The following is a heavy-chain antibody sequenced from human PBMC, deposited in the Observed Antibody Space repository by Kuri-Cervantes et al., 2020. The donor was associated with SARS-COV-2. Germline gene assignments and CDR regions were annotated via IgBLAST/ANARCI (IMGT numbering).Heavy chain of an antibody. V-gene: IGHV3-11*06. J-gene: IGHJ4*02. D-gene: IGHD4-17*01. CDR3: ARGPSYGDYGWVRY. CDR1: GFTFSDYY. CDR2: ISSSSSYI. Sequence: GESLKISCAASGFTFSDYYMSWIRQAPGKGLEWVSSISSSSSYIYYADSVKGRFTISRDNAKNSLYLQMNSLRDEDTAVYYCARGPSYGDYGWVRYWGQGTLVTVSS.